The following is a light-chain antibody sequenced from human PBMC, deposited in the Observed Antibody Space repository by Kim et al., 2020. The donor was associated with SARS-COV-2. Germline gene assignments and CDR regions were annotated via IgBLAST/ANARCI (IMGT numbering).Light chain of an antibody. J-gene: IGKJ5*01. CDR2: AAS. Sequence: DIQMTQSPSSLSASVGDRVTITCRASQGINNWLAWYQQKPEKAPKSLMYAASTLQSGVPSRFSGRGSGTDFTLTISNLQPEDFATYYCQQYDTYPPTFGQGTRLEI. CDR1: QGINNW. CDR3: QQYDTYPPT. V-gene: IGKV1D-16*01.